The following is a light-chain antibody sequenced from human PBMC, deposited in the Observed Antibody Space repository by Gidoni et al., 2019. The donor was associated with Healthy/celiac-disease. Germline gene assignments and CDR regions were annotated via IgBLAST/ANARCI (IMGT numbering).Light chain of an antibody. CDR1: QSVSSSY. J-gene: IGKJ4*01. Sequence: EIGLTQSPGTLSLSPGERATLSCRACQSVSSSYLAWYQQKPGQAPRLLIYGASSRATGIPDRFSGSGSGTDFTLTISRLEPEDFAVYYCQQYGSYFXGXTKVEIK. CDR2: GAS. V-gene: IGKV3-20*01. CDR3: QQYGSY.